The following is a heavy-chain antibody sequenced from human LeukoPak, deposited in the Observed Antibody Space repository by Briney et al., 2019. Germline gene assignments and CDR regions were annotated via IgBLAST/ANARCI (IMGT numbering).Heavy chain of an antibody. V-gene: IGHV3-9*01. CDR3: AKDREYSSSSSLDY. CDR2: ISWNSGSI. J-gene: IGHJ4*02. D-gene: IGHD6-6*01. Sequence: GGSLRLSCAASGFTFDDYAMHWVRQAPGKGLEWVPGISWNSGSIGYADSVKGRFTISRDNAKNSLYLQMNSLRAEDTALYYCAKDREYSSSSSLDYWGQGTLVTVSS. CDR1: GFTFDDYA.